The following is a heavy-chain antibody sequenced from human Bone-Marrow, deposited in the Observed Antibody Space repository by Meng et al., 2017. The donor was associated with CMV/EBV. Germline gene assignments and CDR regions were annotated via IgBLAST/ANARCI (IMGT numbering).Heavy chain of an antibody. V-gene: IGHV1-2*02. CDR2: INPNSGGT. Sequence: ASVKVSCKASGYTFTGYYMHWVRQAPGQGLEWMGWINPNSGGTNYAQKFQGRVTMTRYTSISKAYMELSRLRSDDTAVYYCARDKYGSGSYYNRIYYYYYGMDVWGQGTTVTVSS. J-gene: IGHJ6*02. CDR1: GYTFTGYY. D-gene: IGHD3-10*01. CDR3: ARDKYGSGSYYNRIYYYYYGMDV.